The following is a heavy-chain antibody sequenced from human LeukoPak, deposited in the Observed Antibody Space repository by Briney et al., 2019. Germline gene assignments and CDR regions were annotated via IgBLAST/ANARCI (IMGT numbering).Heavy chain of an antibody. D-gene: IGHD3-22*01. V-gene: IGHV4-34*01. CDR1: GGSFSGYY. CDR3: ASVNYYDSSGYYDLYYFDY. J-gene: IGHJ4*02. Sequence: SETLSLTCAVYGGSFSGYYWSWIRQPPGKGLEWIGEINHSGSTNYNPSLKSRVTISVDTSKNQFSLKLSFVTAADTAVYYCASVNYYDSSGYYDLYYFDYWGQGTLVTVSS. CDR2: INHSGST.